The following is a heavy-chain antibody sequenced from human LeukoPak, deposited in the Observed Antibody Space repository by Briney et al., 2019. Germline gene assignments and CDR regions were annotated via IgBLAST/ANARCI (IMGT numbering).Heavy chain of an antibody. CDR1: GGSISSGSYY. D-gene: IGHD3-22*01. CDR2: IYTSGST. Sequence: SETLSLTCTVSGGSISSGSYYWSWIRQPVGKGLEWIGRIYTSGSTNYNPSLKSRVTISVDTSKNQFSLKLSSVTAADTAVYYCARGPAYYYDSSGYYWGQGTLVTVSS. CDR3: ARGPAYYYDSSGYY. J-gene: IGHJ4*02. V-gene: IGHV4-61*02.